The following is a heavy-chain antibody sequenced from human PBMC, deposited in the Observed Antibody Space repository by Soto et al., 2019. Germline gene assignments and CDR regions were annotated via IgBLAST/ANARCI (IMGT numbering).Heavy chain of an antibody. CDR1: GGSISSYY. D-gene: IGHD6-13*01. J-gene: IGHJ4*02. Sequence: QVQLRESGPGLVKPSETLSLTCTVSGGSISSYYWSWIRQPPGKGLEWIGYIYYSGSTNYNPSLKNRITISVDTSKNQFSLKLSSVTAADTAVYYCARAISAAGNPFDYWGQGTLVTVSS. CDR2: IYYSGST. CDR3: ARAISAAGNPFDY. V-gene: IGHV4-59*01.